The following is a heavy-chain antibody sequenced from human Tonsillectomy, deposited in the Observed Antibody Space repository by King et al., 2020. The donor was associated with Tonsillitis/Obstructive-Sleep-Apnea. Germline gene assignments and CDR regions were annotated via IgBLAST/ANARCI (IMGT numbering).Heavy chain of an antibody. CDR2: IDGDGSST. CDR1: GFTFSSYW. CDR3: AREGARCYQNDY. D-gene: IGHD1-26*01. J-gene: IGHJ4*02. Sequence: VQLVESGGGLVQPGGSLRLSCAASGFTFSSYWMHLVRQSPGKGLVWGSRIDGDGSSTNYADSVKGRFTIYMDNAKNTLYLPMNSLRAEDTAVYHCAREGARCYQNDYWGQGTLVTVSS. V-gene: IGHV3-74*01.